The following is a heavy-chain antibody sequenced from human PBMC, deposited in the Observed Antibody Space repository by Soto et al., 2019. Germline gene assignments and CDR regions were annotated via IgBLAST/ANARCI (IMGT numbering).Heavy chain of an antibody. Sequence: EVQLVESGGGLVQPGGSLRLSCAASGFTFSSYWMHWVRQAPGKGLVWVSRINSDGSSTSYADSVKGRFTISRDNAKNTLSPHMNSVRAEDTAVYYCARDHSYYYDSSGYVGYWGQGTLVTVSS. V-gene: IGHV3-74*01. J-gene: IGHJ4*02. CDR3: ARDHSYYYDSSGYVGY. CDR2: INSDGSST. CDR1: GFTFSSYW. D-gene: IGHD3-22*01.